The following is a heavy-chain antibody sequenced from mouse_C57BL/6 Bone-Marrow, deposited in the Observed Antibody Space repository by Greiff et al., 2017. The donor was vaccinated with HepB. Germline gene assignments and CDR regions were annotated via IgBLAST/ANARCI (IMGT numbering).Heavy chain of an antibody. CDR2: IHPNSGST. Sequence: QVQLQQPGAELVKPGASVKLSCKASGYTFTSYWMHWVKQRPGQGLEWIGMIHPNSGSTNYNEKFKSKATLTVDKSSSTAYMQLSSLTSEDSAVYYCARRGQLRLYYFDYWGQGTTLTVSS. CDR3: ARRGQLRLYYFDY. CDR1: GYTFTSYW. J-gene: IGHJ2*01. V-gene: IGHV1-64*01. D-gene: IGHD3-2*02.